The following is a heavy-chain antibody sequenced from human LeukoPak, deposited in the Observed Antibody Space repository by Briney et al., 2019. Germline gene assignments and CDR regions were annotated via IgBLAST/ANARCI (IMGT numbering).Heavy chain of an antibody. V-gene: IGHV4-39*07. Sequence: PSETLSLTCTVSGGSISSSSYYWGWIRQPPGKGLEWIGSIYYSGSTYYNPSLKSRVTISVDTSKNQFSLKLSSVTAADTAVYYCARGGGSSGWYGGYYFDYWGQGTLVTVSS. D-gene: IGHD6-19*01. CDR2: IYYSGST. J-gene: IGHJ4*02. CDR3: ARGGGSSGWYGGYYFDY. CDR1: GGSISSSSYY.